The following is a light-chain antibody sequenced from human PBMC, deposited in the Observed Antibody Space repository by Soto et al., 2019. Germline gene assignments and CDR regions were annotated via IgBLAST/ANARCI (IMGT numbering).Light chain of an antibody. J-gene: IGKJ1*01. CDR3: PLSGT. V-gene: IGKV3-20*01. CDR2: GAS. CDR1: QSVSSSY. Sequence: EIVLTQSPGTLSLSPGERATLSCRASQSVSSSYLAWYQQKPGQAPRLLIYGASSRATGIPDRFSGSGSGTDFTLTISRLEPEDFAVYYRPLSGTFCQGTKVDIK.